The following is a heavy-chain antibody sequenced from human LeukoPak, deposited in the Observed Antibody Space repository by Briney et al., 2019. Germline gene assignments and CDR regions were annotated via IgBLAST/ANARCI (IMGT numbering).Heavy chain of an antibody. J-gene: IGHJ6*02. V-gene: IGHV3-74*01. CDR2: INSDGRST. CDR1: GNYW. CDR3: ARGTSSWRNGMDV. Sequence: GGSLRLSCAASGNYWIHWVRQGSGKGLVWVSRINSDGRSTSYADSVKGRFTISRDNAKNTLYLQMSSLRAEDTAVYYCARGTSSWRNGMDVWGQGTTVTVSS. D-gene: IGHD6-13*01.